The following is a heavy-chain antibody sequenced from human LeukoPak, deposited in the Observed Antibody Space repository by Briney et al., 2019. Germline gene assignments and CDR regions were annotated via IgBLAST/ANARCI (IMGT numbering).Heavy chain of an antibody. J-gene: IGHJ4*02. CDR1: GFTFSGSA. D-gene: IGHD4-17*01. CDR2: IRSKANSYAT. CDR3: TVHDYGDYWTFDY. Sequence: GGSPRLSCAASGFTFSGSAMHWVRQASGKGLEWVGRIRSKANSYATAYAASVKGRFTISRDDSKNTAYLQMNSLKTEDTAVYYCTVHDYGDYWTFDYWGQGTLVTVSS. V-gene: IGHV3-73*01.